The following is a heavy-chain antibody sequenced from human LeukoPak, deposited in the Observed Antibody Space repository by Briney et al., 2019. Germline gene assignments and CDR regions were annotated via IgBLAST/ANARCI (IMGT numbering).Heavy chain of an antibody. D-gene: IGHD6-13*01. CDR3: AKDRNSSPNWFDP. CDR2: ISGSGGTM. Sequence: GGSLRLSCAASGFTFSSYAMSWVRQAPGKGLEWVSGISGSGGTMYYADSVKGRFTISRDNSKNTLYLQMNGLRAEDTAIFYCAKDRNSSPNWFDPWGQGTLVTVSS. CDR1: GFTFSSYA. V-gene: IGHV3-23*01. J-gene: IGHJ5*02.